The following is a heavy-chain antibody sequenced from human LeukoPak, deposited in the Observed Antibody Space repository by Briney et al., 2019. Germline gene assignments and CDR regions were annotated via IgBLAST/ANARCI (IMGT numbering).Heavy chain of an antibody. CDR2: IYYSGST. J-gene: IGHJ4*02. D-gene: IGHD4-23*01. Sequence: LETLSLTCTVSGGSIRGYYWSWLRQPPGKGLEWIAYIYYSGSTNYNPSLKSRVTISVDTSENQFSLKLSSVTAADTAVYYCARHPSWPDYGGTYDYWGKGTLVIVSS. CDR1: GGSIRGYY. V-gene: IGHV4-59*08. CDR3: ARHPSWPDYGGTYDY.